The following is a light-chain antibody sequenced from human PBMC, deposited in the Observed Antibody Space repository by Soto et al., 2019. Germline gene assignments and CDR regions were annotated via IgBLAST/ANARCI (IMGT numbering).Light chain of an antibody. CDR3: QQYNKWPQ. Sequence: EIVMTQSPGTLSASPGERATLFCRASQSVSNKLAWYQQKPGQAPRLIIYGTSTRATGIPARFSGSGSGTDFTLTISSLQSEDFAIYYCQQYNKWPQFGGGTKV. J-gene: IGKJ4*02. V-gene: IGKV3-15*01. CDR2: GTS. CDR1: QSVSNK.